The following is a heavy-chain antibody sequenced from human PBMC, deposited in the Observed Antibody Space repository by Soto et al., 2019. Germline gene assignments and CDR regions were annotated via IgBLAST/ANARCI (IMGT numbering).Heavy chain of an antibody. V-gene: IGHV4-4*07. CDR3: AREVLGQKLAPLHPDFTR. J-gene: IGHJ1*01. D-gene: IGHD3-10*01. CDR2: IYTSGST. Sequence: LRVTWTVSGGSISSYYWSWIRQPAGKGLEWIGRIYTSGSTNYNPSLKSRVTMSVDTSKNQFSLKLSSVTAADTAVYYCAREVLGQKLAPLHPDFTRRGRGTLVTV. CDR1: GGSISSYY.